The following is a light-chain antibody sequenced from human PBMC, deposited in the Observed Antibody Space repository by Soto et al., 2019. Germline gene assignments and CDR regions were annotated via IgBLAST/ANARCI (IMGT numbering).Light chain of an antibody. V-gene: IGLV2-14*01. Sequence: QSALTQPASVSGSPGQSITISCTGTSSDVGGYNYVSWYQQHPGKAPKLMIYDVSNRPSGVSNRFSGSKSGNTASLTISGLPAEDEDDYYCTSYTRSSTLYVVFAGGTQLTVL. CDR1: SSDVGGYNY. J-gene: IGLJ2*01. CDR2: DVS. CDR3: TSYTRSSTLYVV.